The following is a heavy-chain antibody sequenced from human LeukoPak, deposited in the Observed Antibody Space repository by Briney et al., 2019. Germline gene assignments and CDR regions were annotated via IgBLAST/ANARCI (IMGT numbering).Heavy chain of an antibody. V-gene: IGHV3-20*04. J-gene: IGHJ4*02. Sequence: GGSLRLSCAASGFTFDDYGMSWVRQAPGKGLEWVSGINWNGGSTGYADSVKGRFTISSDNAKNSLYLQMNSLRAEDTALYYCAREIAHYYDSSGYYYFDSWGQGTLVTVSS. CDR3: AREIAHYYDSSGYYYFDS. CDR2: INWNGGST. D-gene: IGHD3-22*01. CDR1: GFTFDDYG.